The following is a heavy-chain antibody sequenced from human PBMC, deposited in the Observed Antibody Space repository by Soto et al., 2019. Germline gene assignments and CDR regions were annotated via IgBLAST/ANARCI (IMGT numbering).Heavy chain of an antibody. CDR3: ARGGDPDY. Sequence: EVQLVESGGGLVQPGGSLRLSCVASGFKFDYYWMHWVRQAPGGGLMWISRLQTDGSHPAYADSVKGRFTISRGNAKNTLYLQMNNLRVEDTAVYYCARGGDPDYWGQGTLVTVSS. V-gene: IGHV3-74*01. J-gene: IGHJ4*02. CDR2: LQTDGSHP. CDR1: GFKFDYYW. D-gene: IGHD2-21*02.